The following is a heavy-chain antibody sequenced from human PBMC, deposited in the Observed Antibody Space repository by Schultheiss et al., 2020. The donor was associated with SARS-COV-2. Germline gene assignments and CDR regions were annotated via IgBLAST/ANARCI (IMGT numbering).Heavy chain of an antibody. D-gene: IGHD5-18*01. CDR3: ARVDLETALVGGLDV. Sequence: SETLSLTCGVSAESLSGYYWSWIRQSPGKGLEWIGYIYYSGSTNYNPSLKSRLTMSVDASKIQFSLRLSSVTAADTAVYYCARVDLETALVGGLDVWGQGSTVTVSS. CDR1: AESLSGYY. V-gene: IGHV4-59*01. CDR2: IYYSGST. J-gene: IGHJ6*02.